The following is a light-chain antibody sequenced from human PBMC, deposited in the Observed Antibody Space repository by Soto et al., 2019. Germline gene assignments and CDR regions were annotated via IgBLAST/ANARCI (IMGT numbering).Light chain of an antibody. Sequence: QSVLTQPASVSGSPGQSITISCTRTSSDVGGYNYVSWYQQHPGKAPKFMIYDVRNRPSGVAYRLPGPKSGNTASPTISGLQAEEEADYYCCSYTTSNTRQIVFGTGTKVTVL. V-gene: IGLV2-14*01. CDR1: SSDVGGYNY. CDR3: CSYTTSNTRQIV. J-gene: IGLJ1*01. CDR2: DVR.